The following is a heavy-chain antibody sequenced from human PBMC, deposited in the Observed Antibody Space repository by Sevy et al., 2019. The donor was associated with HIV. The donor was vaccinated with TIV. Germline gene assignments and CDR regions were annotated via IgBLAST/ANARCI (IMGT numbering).Heavy chain of an antibody. CDR2: IYSGGTT. D-gene: IGHD6-13*01. CDR3: ARESSSTWQAGYYGMAV. CDR1: GFPVSSDY. J-gene: IGHJ6*02. Sequence: GGSLRLSCAASGFPVSSDYMTWVRQAPGKGLEWVSVIYSGGTTYYADSVKGRFTISRDNSKNTVYLQMNSLRAEDTAVYYCARESSSTWQAGYYGMAVWGQGTTVTVSS. V-gene: IGHV3-66*01.